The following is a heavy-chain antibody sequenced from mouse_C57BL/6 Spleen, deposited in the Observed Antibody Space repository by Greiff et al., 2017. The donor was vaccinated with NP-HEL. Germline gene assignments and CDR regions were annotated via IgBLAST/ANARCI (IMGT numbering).Heavy chain of an antibody. D-gene: IGHD2-5*01. CDR2: IDPETGGT. V-gene: IGHV1-15*01. CDR3: SLAYYSNSYYFDY. Sequence: VQLQESGAELVRPGASVTLSCKASGYTFTDYEMHWVKQTPVHGLEWIGAIDPETGGTAYNQKFKGKAILTADKSSSTAYMELRSLTSEDSAVYYCSLAYYSNSYYFDYWGQGTTLTVSS. CDR1: GYTFTDYE. J-gene: IGHJ2*01.